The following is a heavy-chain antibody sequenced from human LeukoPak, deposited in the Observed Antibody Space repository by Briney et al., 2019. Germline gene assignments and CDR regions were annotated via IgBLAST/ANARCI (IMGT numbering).Heavy chain of an antibody. CDR1: GFSFSGAW. Sequence: MTGGSLRLSCGASGFSFSGAWMSWVRQAPGKGLEWVARIKSKRDGEATDYAAPVQGRFSISRDDSKTTLYLQMNSLKTEDTAMYYCATDDYYARSGPSGADYFDYWGQGILVTVSS. D-gene: IGHD3-22*01. CDR2: IKSKRDGEAT. CDR3: ATDDYYARSGPSGADYFDY. V-gene: IGHV3-15*01. J-gene: IGHJ4*02.